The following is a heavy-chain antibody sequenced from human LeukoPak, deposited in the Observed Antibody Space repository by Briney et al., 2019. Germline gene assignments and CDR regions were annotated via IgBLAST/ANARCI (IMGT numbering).Heavy chain of an antibody. D-gene: IGHD2-2*01. Sequence: PGGSLRLSCAASGFTFSSESTNRFRQAPGKELKGVSAISSSSSYIYYADSVKGRLTISRDNAKNSLYLQMNSLRAEDTAVYYCASSTSWLGWWYLDYWGQGTLVTVSS. CDR2: ISSSSSYI. J-gene: IGHJ4*02. CDR1: GFTFSSES. CDR3: ASSTSWLGWWYLDY. V-gene: IGHV3-21*01.